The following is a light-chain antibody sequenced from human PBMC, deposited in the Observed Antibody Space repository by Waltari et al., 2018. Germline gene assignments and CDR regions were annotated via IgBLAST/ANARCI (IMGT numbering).Light chain of an antibody. CDR2: RNY. CDR3: AAWDDSLNGVV. CDR1: SPNLGSNS. V-gene: IGLV1-47*01. J-gene: IGLJ2*01. Sequence: QSVLTQPPSAPGTPGQRVSIPCSGSSPNLGSNSVDWYQQLPGSAPNLLIYRNYQRPSRVPDRFSGSKSGTSASLAISGLRSEDEADYYCAAWDDSLNGVVFGGGTKLTVL.